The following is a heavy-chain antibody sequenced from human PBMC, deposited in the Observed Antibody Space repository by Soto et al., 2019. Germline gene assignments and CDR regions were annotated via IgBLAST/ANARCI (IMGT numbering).Heavy chain of an antibody. Sequence: GGSLRLSCAASGFTFSSYAMSWVRQAPGKGLEWVSAISGSGGSTYYPDSMKGRFTISRDNFNNTLYLQLNSLRPEDTAVYHCVQGASTAHQPLDSWGQGVLVTVSS. CDR3: VQGASTAHQPLDS. J-gene: IGHJ4*02. CDR2: ISGSGGST. V-gene: IGHV3-23*01. D-gene: IGHD1-26*01. CDR1: GFTFSSYA.